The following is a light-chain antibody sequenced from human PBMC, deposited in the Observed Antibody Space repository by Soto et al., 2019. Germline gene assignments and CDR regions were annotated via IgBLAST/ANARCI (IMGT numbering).Light chain of an antibody. CDR2: EAS. CDR1: HSLIKW. V-gene: IGKV1-5*03. Sequence: DIQMTQSPTTLSASVGYRFTITCRASHSLIKWLAWYQQKPGKAPKLLIYEASTLKSGVPSRFSGSGSGTEFTLTISSLQPDDFATYYCQHYNSYSEAFGQGTKGDIK. J-gene: IGKJ1*01. CDR3: QHYNSYSEA.